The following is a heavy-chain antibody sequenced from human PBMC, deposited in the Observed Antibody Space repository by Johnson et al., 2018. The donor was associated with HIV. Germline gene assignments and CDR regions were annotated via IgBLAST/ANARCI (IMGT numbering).Heavy chain of an antibody. CDR2: ISSDGINK. V-gene: IGHV3-30*09. CDR1: GFSFSSSA. CDR3: ASEDPVLWAFDI. D-gene: IGHD2/OR15-2a*01. J-gene: IGHJ3*02. Sequence: VQLVESGGGVVQPGRSPRLSCAATGFSFSSSAMNWVRQAPGRGLEWLAFISSDGINKYYSDSVKGRFAISRDNSKKTLYLQMNSVRPEDTAIYYCASEDPVLWAFDIWGQGTLVTVSS.